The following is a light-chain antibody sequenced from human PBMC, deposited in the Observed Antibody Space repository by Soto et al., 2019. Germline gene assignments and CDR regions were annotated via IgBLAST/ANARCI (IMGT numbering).Light chain of an antibody. V-gene: IGLV2-18*03. CDR3: SSYTSSSTYV. Sequence: QSVLTQPPSVSGSPGQSVTISCTGTSSDVGSYNRVSWYQQPPGTAPKLMIYEVSDRPSGVPDRFSGSKSGNTASLTTPGLQAEDEADYYCSSYTSSSTYVFGTGPKVTVL. CDR1: SSDVGSYNR. J-gene: IGLJ1*01. CDR2: EVS.